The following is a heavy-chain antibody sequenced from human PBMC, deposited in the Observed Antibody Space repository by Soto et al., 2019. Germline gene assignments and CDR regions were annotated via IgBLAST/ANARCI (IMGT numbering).Heavy chain of an antibody. CDR1: GGSISSSSYY. V-gene: IGHV4-39*01. CDR2: IHYSGST. D-gene: IGHD3-10*01. Sequence: SETLSLTCTVSGGSISSSSYYWGWLRPPPGKGLEWIGTIHYSGSTYYNPSLESRVTTSVATPKKPFSLKLRSVPAADTALYYCARPASGSWGQGTLSTVSS. J-gene: IGHJ4*02. CDR3: ARPASGS.